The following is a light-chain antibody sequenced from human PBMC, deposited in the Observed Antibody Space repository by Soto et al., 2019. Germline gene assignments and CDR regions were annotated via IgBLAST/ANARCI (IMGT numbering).Light chain of an antibody. J-gene: IGKJ2*01. CDR2: GAS. Sequence: EVVLTQSPGTLFLSPGERATLSCRASQSLDSTYLAWYQQKPGQSPRLVIYGASRRATGIPDRFSGSGSGTDFTLTIGRLEPEDFAVYYCQRSGSAPPYIFGAGTRLDIK. V-gene: IGKV3-20*01. CDR1: QSLDSTY. CDR3: QRSGSAPPYI.